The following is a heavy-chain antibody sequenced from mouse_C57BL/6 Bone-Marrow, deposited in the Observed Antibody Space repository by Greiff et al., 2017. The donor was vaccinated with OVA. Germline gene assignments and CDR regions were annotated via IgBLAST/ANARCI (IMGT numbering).Heavy chain of an antibody. D-gene: IGHD2-3*01. V-gene: IGHV5-16*01. CDR1: GFTFSDYY. CDR2: INYDGSST. CDR3: ARDDGYYTGGFAY. Sequence: EVMLVESEGGLVQPGSSMKLSCTASGFTFSDYYMAWVRQVPEKGLEWVANINYDGSSTYYLDSLKSRFIISRDNAKNILYLQKSSLKSEDTATYYCARDDGYYTGGFAYWGQGTLVTVSA. J-gene: IGHJ3*01.